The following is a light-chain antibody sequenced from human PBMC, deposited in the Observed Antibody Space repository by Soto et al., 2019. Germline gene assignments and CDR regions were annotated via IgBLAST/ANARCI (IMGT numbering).Light chain of an antibody. V-gene: IGKV4-1*01. CDR2: WAS. CDR3: QQDHSVPPT. Sequence: DIVMTQSPDSLAVSVGEWATINCKSSQRVLKSSDNKNYLAWYQQKPGQPPKLLIYWASTRESGVPDRVSGSGSGTDFTLTISSLQAEDVAVYYGQQDHSVPPTFGQGTKVEIK. J-gene: IGKJ1*01. CDR1: QRVLKSSDNKNY.